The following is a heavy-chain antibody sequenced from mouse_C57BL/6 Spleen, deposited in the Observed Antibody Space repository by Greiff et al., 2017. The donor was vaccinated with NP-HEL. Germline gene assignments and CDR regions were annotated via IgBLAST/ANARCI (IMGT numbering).Heavy chain of an antibody. CDR3: AIEVITTVVAPFAY. CDR2: IHPSDSDT. Sequence: QVQLQQPGAELVKPGASVKVSCKASGYTFTSYWMHWVKQRPGQGLEWIGRIHPSDSDTNYNQKFKGKATLSAYESSSTAYMQLRSLTSEDSAVYYCAIEVITTVVAPFAYWGQGTTLTVSS. J-gene: IGHJ2*01. D-gene: IGHD1-1*01. V-gene: IGHV1-74*01. CDR1: GYTFTSYW.